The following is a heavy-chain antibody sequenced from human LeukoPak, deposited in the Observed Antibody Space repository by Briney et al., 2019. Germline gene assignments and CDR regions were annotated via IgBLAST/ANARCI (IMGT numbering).Heavy chain of an antibody. CDR1: GFTFSSYW. Sequence: PGGSLRLSCAASGFTFSSYWMSWVRQAPGKGLEWVANIKQDGSEKYYVDSVKGRSTISRDNAKNSLYLQMNSLRAEDTAVYYCARERAVAGGYYYGMDVWGQGTTVTVSS. V-gene: IGHV3-7*01. CDR3: ARERAVAGGYYYGMDV. CDR2: IKQDGSEK. J-gene: IGHJ6*02. D-gene: IGHD6-19*01.